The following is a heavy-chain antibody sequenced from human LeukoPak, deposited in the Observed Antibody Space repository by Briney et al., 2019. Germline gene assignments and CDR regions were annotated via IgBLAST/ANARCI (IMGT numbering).Heavy chain of an antibody. CDR3: ARDSQRGYFDY. J-gene: IGHJ4*02. Sequence: SETLSLTCTVYDGSVSSGSYYWSWIRQPPGKGLEWIGYIYYSGSTNYNPSLKSRVTISVDTSKNQFSLRLSSVTAADTAVYYCARDSQRGYFDYWGQGTLVTVSS. D-gene: IGHD3-10*01. CDR1: DGSVSSGSYY. V-gene: IGHV4-61*01. CDR2: IYYSGST.